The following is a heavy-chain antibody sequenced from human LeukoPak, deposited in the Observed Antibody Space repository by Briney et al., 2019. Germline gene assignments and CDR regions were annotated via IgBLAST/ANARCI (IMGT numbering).Heavy chain of an antibody. CDR3: AKDRSYNSYFDY. D-gene: IGHD5-24*01. CDR1: GFTFSSYA. Sequence: PGGSLRLSCAASGFTFSSYAMSWVRQAPGKGLEWVSAISGSGGSTYYADSVKGRFTISRDNIKNSLYLQMNSLRPEDTALYYCAKDRSYNSYFDYWGQGTLVTV. V-gene: IGHV3-23*01. J-gene: IGHJ4*02. CDR2: ISGSGGST.